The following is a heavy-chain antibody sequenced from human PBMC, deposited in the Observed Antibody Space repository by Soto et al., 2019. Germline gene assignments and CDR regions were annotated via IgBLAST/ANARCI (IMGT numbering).Heavy chain of an antibody. Sequence: TGESLKISCKGSGYSFTTYWIGWVRQMPGKGLEWMGIIYPGDSDTRYSPSFQGQVTISADKSISTAYLQWSSLKASDTAMYYCARGPRVVPDYYGMDVWGQGTTVTVSS. CDR3: ARGPRVVPDYYGMDV. CDR2: IYPGDSDT. V-gene: IGHV5-51*01. D-gene: IGHD2-8*01. J-gene: IGHJ6*02. CDR1: GYSFTTYW.